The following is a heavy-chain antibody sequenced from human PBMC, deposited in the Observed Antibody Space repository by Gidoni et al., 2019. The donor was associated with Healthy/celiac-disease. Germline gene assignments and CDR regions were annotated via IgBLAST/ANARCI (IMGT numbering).Heavy chain of an antibody. J-gene: IGHJ5*02. Sequence: QLQLQASGPGLVKPSETLSLTCTVSGGSISSSSYYWGWIRQPPGKGLEWIGSIYYSGSTYYNPSLKSRVTISVDTTKNQFSLKLSSVTAADTAVYYCARTYDSSDYWFDHWGQGTLVTVSS. CDR1: GGSISSSSYY. CDR3: ARTYDSSDYWFDH. V-gene: IGHV4-39*01. CDR2: IYYSGST. D-gene: IGHD3-22*01.